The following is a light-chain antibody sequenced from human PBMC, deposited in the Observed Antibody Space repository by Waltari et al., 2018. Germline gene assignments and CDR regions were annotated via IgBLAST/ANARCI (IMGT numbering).Light chain of an antibody. CDR1: QSVGSSY. V-gene: IGKV3-20*01. CDR3: QQYGNSRWT. J-gene: IGKJ1*01. CDR2: GAS. Sequence: EIVLTQSPGTLSLSPGGRATLSCRASQSVGSSYLAWYQQKPGQAPRLLIDGASSRATGIPDRFSGSGSGTDFTLTIIRLEPEDFAVYYCQQYGNSRWTFGQGTKVEIK.